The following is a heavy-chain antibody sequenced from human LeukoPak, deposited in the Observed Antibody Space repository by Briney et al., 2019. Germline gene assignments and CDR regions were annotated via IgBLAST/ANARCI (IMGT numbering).Heavy chain of an antibody. CDR2: ISWNSGSI. J-gene: IGHJ5*02. V-gene: IGHV3-9*01. Sequence: GGSLRLSCAASGFTFSSYGMSWVRQAPGKGLEWVSGISWNSGSIGYADSVKGRFTISRDNAKNSLYLQMNSLRAEDTALYYCAKGDLYGDYVSWFDPWGQGTLVTVSS. CDR1: GFTFSSYG. D-gene: IGHD4-17*01. CDR3: AKGDLYGDYVSWFDP.